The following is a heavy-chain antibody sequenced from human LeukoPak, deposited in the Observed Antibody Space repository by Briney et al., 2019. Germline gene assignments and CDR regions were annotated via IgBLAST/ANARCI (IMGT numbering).Heavy chain of an antibody. V-gene: IGHV4-39*01. CDR3: ARLSSGWPTTPYYFDY. Sequence: PSETLSLTCTVSGGSISSSSYYWGWIRQPPGKGLEWIGSIYYSGSTYYNPSLKSRVTISVDTSKNQFSLKLSSVTAADTAVYYCARLSSGWPTTPYYFDYWGQGTLVTVSS. CDR1: GGSISSSSYY. D-gene: IGHD6-19*01. J-gene: IGHJ4*02. CDR2: IYYSGST.